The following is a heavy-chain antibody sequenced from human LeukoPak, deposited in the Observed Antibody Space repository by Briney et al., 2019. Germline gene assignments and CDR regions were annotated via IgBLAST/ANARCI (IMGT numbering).Heavy chain of an antibody. CDR1: GYTCTSYD. V-gene: IGHV1-8*01. CDR3: ARNLPSTGSFDY. Sequence: GASVKVSCKAAGYTCTSYDFNWVRQAPGQGLEWMGWMNPNSGGTGYSQKFQGRITLTRDTSISTAYMELSNLRSDDTAVYFCARNLPSTGSFDYWGQGTLVTVSS. J-gene: IGHJ4*02. D-gene: IGHD1-1*01. CDR2: MNPNSGGT.